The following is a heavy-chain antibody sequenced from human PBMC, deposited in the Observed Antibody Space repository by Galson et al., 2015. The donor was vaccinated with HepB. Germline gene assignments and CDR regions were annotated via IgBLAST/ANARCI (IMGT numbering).Heavy chain of an antibody. CDR2: MSDIGGGT. CDR1: GFTFSDFA. V-gene: IGHV3-23*01. CDR3: AKESQRLGNFDY. D-gene: IGHD6-19*01. Sequence: SLRLSCAASGFTFSDFAMTWVRQAPGKGLEWVSSMSDIGGGTYYTDSVKGRFTISRDNSKNILYLHMNSLRVEDTAVYFCAKESQRLGNFDYWGQGTLVTVSS. J-gene: IGHJ4*02.